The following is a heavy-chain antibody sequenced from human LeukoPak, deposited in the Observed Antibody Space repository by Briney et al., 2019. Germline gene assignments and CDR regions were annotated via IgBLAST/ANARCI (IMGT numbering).Heavy chain of an antibody. D-gene: IGHD2-2*01. CDR3: ARVLAVPVALYFYYGLDV. V-gene: IGHV3-7*04. CDR1: GFTFSTYW. CDR2: IKQDGTVK. J-gene: IGHJ6*02. Sequence: GGSLRLSCAASGFTFSTYWMSWVRQAPGIGLQWVANIKQDGTVKYYVDSVKGRFTISRDNAKNSLHLQMNSLRVEDTAVYFCARVLAVPVALYFYYGLDVWGQGTTVTVSS.